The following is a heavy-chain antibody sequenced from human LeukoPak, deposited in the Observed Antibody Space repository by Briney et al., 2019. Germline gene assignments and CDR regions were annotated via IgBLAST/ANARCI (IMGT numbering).Heavy chain of an antibody. CDR3: AKESYNSGSYSFDY. CDR1: GYTFTGYY. CDR2: INPNSGGT. J-gene: IGHJ4*02. V-gene: IGHV1-2*02. Sequence: GASVKVSCKASGYTFTGYYMHWVRQAPGQGLEWMGWINPNSGGTNYAQKFQGRVTMTTDTSTTTAYMEQSRLRSDDTAVYYFAKESYNSGSYSFDYWGRGHLVTVSS. D-gene: IGHD1-26*01.